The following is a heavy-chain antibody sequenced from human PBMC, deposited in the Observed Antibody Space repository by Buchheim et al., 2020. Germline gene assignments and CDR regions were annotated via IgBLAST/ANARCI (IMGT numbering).Heavy chain of an antibody. Sequence: QVQLQESGPGLVKPSETLSPTCTVSGGSISSYYWNWIRQPPGKGLEWIGYIYYTGSTNYNPSLKSRVTISVDTSKNQFSLRLSSVTAADAAVYFCAGMYDSSGYYYPVDYWGQGTL. CDR2: IYYTGST. CDR3: AGMYDSSGYYYPVDY. V-gene: IGHV4-59*01. D-gene: IGHD3-22*01. J-gene: IGHJ4*02. CDR1: GGSISSYY.